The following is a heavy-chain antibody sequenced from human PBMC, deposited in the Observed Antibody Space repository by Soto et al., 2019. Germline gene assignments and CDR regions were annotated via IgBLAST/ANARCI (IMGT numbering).Heavy chain of an antibody. J-gene: IGHJ6*02. CDR3: ARSQGGSSSLDIYYYYYYGMDG. Sequence: QVQLVQSGAEVKKPGSSVKVSCKAPGGTFSSYAISWVRQAPGQGLEWMGGIIPIFGTANYAQKFQGRVTITADESTSTVYMELSSLRSEDTAVYYCARSQGGSSSLDIYYYYYYGMDGWGQGTTVTVSS. D-gene: IGHD2-15*01. CDR2: IIPIFGTA. CDR1: GGTFSSYA. V-gene: IGHV1-69*01.